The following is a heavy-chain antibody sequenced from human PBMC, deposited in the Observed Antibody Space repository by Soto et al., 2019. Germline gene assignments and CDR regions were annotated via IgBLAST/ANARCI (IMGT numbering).Heavy chain of an antibody. D-gene: IGHD1-1*01. J-gene: IGHJ5*01. CDR3: ARVRQGCSANNCYFDP. Sequence: SETLSLTCTLSGGSVRAPDWWNWVRQSPDKGLEWIAEVHISGHSNYNPSLRSRTSVSIDSSKNQFYLNLNSVTAADTAIYYCARVRQGCSANNCYFDPWGQGTQVTV. V-gene: IGHV4-4*02. CDR1: GGSVRAPDW. CDR2: VHISGHS.